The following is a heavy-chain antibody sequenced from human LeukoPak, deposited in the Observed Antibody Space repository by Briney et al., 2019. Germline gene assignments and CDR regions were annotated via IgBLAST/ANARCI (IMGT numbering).Heavy chain of an antibody. CDR1: GFTVSSNY. J-gene: IGHJ6*02. V-gene: IGHV3-53*01. D-gene: IGHD2-15*01. Sequence: GGSLRLSCAASGFTVSSNYMSWVRQAPGKGLELVSVIYSGGSTYYADSVKGRFTISRDNSKNTLYLQMNSLRAEDTAVYYCARDPSLPYCSGGSCYSHYYYYGMDVWGQGTTVTVSS. CDR2: IYSGGST. CDR3: ARDPSLPYCSGGSCYSHYYYYGMDV.